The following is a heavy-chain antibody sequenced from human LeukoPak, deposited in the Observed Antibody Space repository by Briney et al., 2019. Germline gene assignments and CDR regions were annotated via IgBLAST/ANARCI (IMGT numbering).Heavy chain of an antibody. CDR1: GFTFSSHW. J-gene: IGHJ4*02. V-gene: IGHV3-74*01. D-gene: IGHD1-26*01. CDR3: ARDSIEGATRFDF. Sequence: PGGSLRLSCAASGFTFSSHWMHWVRQAPGKGLVWVSRIKSDGSRTNYADSVKGRFTISRDNAKNMLYLQMNSLRAEDTAIYYCARDSIEGATRFDFWGQGTQVTVSS. CDR2: IKSDGSRT.